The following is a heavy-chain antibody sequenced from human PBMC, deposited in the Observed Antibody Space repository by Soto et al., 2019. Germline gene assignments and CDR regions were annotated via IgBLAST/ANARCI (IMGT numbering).Heavy chain of an antibody. V-gene: IGHV4-39*01. CDR3: ARHFVAVVIKGWGY. CDR2: TYYNGNA. CDR1: VGSIDRSNYY. Sequence: SATLSLTCTVAVGSIDRSNYYWDWIRQPPGTGLEWIGTTYYNGNAYYNPSLKSRVTMSVDTSKNQFSLKLISVTAADTAVYYCARHFVAVVIKGWGYWGQGTLVTVS. J-gene: IGHJ4*02. D-gene: IGHD3-22*01.